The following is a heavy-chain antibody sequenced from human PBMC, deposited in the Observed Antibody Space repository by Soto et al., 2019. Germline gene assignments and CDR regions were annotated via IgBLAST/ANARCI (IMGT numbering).Heavy chain of an antibody. CDR1: GGSFSGYY. CDR3: ARRRTTGTRYYYYYMDV. Sequence: SETLSLTCAVYGGSFSGYYWSWIRQPPGKGLEWIGEINHSGSTNYNPSLKSRVTISVDTSKNQFSLKLSSVTAADTAVYYCARRRTTGTRYYYYYMDVWGKGTTVTVS. D-gene: IGHD1-1*01. CDR2: INHSGST. V-gene: IGHV4-34*01. J-gene: IGHJ6*03.